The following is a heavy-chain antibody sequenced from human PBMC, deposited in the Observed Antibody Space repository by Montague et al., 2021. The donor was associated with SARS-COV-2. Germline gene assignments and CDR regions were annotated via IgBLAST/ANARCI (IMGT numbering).Heavy chain of an antibody. V-gene: IGHV3-9*01. CDR2: ISWNSGSI. J-gene: IGHJ4*02. Sequence: SLILSCAASGFTCDDYAIHSVRQAPGNRLDRLPGISWNSGSIRYPHSFNGRFTISRDNANNSLYLQMNSLRAEDTALYYCALPQELGFDYWGQGTLVTVSA. CDR1: GFTCDDYA. CDR3: ALPQELGFDY. D-gene: IGHD7-27*01.